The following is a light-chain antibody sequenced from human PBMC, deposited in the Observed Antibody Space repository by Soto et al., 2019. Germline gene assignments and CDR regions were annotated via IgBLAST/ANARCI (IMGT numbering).Light chain of an antibody. CDR3: SSYTSCSTPSYV. V-gene: IGLV2-14*01. Sequence: QSALTQPASVSGSPGQSITISCTGTSSDVGGYNYVSWYQQHPGKAPKLMIYDVSNRPSGVSNRFSGSKSGNTASLTISGLQAEDEADYYCSSYTSCSTPSYVSGTGTKVTVL. J-gene: IGLJ1*01. CDR2: DVS. CDR1: SSDVGGYNY.